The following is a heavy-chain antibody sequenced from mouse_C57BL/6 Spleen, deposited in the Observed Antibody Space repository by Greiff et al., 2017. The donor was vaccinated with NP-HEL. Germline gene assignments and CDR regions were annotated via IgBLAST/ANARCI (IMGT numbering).Heavy chain of an antibody. CDR2: IYPSDSET. CDR1: GYTFTSYW. D-gene: IGHD2-2*01. V-gene: IGHV1-61*01. Sequence: QLQQPGAELVRPGSSVKLSCKASGYTFTSYWMDWVKQRPGQGLEWIGNIYPSDSETHYNQKFKDKATLTVDKSSSTAYMQLSSLTSEDSAVYYCARAGSKGYYYAMDYWGQGTSVTVSS. J-gene: IGHJ4*01. CDR3: ARAGSKGYYYAMDY.